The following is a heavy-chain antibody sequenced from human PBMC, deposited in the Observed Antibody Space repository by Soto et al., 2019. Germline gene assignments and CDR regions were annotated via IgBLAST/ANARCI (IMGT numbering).Heavy chain of an antibody. J-gene: IGHJ4*02. CDR3: ARLGHPGH. Sequence: QVQLVQSRAEVKKPGSSVKVSCTASGGSLRNSVISWVRQAPAQRLEWMGGVIPILGTANYAQKFQGRVTMTADEATSTAYMDLSSLSPDDTAVYYSARLGHPGHWGPGTLVIDSS. V-gene: IGHV1-69*01. CDR2: VIPILGTA. D-gene: IGHD2-8*02. CDR1: GGSLRNSV.